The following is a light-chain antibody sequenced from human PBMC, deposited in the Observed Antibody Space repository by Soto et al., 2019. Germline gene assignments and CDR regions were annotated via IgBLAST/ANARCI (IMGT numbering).Light chain of an antibody. V-gene: IGKV3-20*01. CDR2: GVY. Sequence: DIVLTQSPDTLSLSPGNRATLSCRASQSLTNSYIAWYQVKPGQAPRLLISGVYSRAAGIPDRFSGGGSGTDFTLTISRLEPEDFAVYYCQQFSSYPLTFGGGTKVDIK. CDR3: QQFSSYPLT. J-gene: IGKJ4*01. CDR1: QSLTNSY.